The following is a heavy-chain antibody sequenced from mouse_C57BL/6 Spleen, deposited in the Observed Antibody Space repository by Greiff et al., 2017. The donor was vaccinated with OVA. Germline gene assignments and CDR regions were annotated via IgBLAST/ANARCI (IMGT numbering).Heavy chain of an antibody. CDR3: ARGAYYSKGGPDFDY. CDR1: GYTFTSYW. CDR2: IDPNSGGT. D-gene: IGHD2-5*01. Sequence: QVQLKQPGAELVKPGASVKLSCKASGYTFTSYWMHWVKQRPGRGLEWIGRIDPNSGGTKYNEKFKSKATLTVDKPSSTAYMQLSSLTSEDSAVYYCARGAYYSKGGPDFDYWGQGTTLTVSS. V-gene: IGHV1-72*01. J-gene: IGHJ2*01.